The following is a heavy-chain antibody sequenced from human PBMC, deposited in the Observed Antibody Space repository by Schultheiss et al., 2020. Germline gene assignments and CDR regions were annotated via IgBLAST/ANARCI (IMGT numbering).Heavy chain of an antibody. CDR2: VSWNGSRT. V-gene: IGHV3-19*01. CDR3: AMNMDV. Sequence: GGSLRLSCAASGFTVSLKCMSWVRQAPRKGLEWVSGVSWNGSRTHYADSVKGRFTISRDNAKNSLYLQMNSLRAEDTAVYYCAMNMDVWGKGTTVTVSS. J-gene: IGHJ6*03. CDR1: GFTVSLKC.